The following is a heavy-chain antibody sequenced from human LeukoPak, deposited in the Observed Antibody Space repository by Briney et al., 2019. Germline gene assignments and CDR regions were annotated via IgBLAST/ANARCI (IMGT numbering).Heavy chain of an antibody. J-gene: IGHJ4*02. CDR2: ISWNSGSI. D-gene: IGHD5-24*01. CDR1: GFTFDDYA. CDR3: AKDFVRWLHPEYFDY. V-gene: IGHV3-9*01. Sequence: GGSLRLSCAASGFTFDDYAMHWVRQAPGKGLEWVSGISWNSGSIGYADSVEGRFTISRDNAKNSLYLQMNSLRAEDTALYYCAKDFVRWLHPEYFDYWGQGTLVTVSS.